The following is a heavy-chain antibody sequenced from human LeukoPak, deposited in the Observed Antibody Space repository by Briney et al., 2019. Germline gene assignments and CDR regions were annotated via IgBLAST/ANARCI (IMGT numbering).Heavy chain of an antibody. CDR1: GYTFTGYY. CDR3: ARVWYYYGSGSPVFAFDI. J-gene: IGHJ3*02. CDR2: INPNSGGT. Sequence: ASVKVSCRASGYTFTGYYMHWVRQAPGQGLEWMGRINPNSGGTNYAQKVQGRVTMTRDTSISTAYMELSRLRSDDTAVYYCARVWYYYGSGSPVFAFDIWGQGTMVTVSS. D-gene: IGHD3-10*01. V-gene: IGHV1-2*06.